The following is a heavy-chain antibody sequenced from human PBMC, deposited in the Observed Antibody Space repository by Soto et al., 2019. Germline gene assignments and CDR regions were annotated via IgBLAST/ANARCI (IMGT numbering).Heavy chain of an antibody. CDR1: GFTFSSYA. V-gene: IGHV3-30-3*01. J-gene: IGHJ4*02. D-gene: IGHD3-22*01. CDR3: ARAEITMIVVAPDY. Sequence: GGSLRLSCAASGFTFSSYAMHWVRQAPGKGLEWVAVISYDGSNKYYADSVKGRFTISRDNSKNTLYLQMNSLRAEDTAVYYCARAEITMIVVAPDYWGQGTLVTVSS. CDR2: ISYDGSNK.